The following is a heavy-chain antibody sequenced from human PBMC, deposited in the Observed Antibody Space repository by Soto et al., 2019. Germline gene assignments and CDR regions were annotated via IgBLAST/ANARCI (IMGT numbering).Heavy chain of an antibody. J-gene: IGHJ3*02. CDR1: GFTFSSYA. CDR3: AKEVAEVGQGAFDI. V-gene: IGHV3-23*01. D-gene: IGHD1-26*01. Sequence: EVQLLESGGGLVQPGGSLRLSCAASGFTFSSYAMSWVRQAPGKRLEWVSAISGSDGRTFDADSAKGRFTISRDNSKNTLYLQMNSLRAEDTAVYYCAKEVAEVGQGAFDIWGQGTMVTVSS. CDR2: ISGSDGRT.